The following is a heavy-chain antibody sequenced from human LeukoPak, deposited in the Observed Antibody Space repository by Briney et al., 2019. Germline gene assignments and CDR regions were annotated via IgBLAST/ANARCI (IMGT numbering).Heavy chain of an antibody. CDR3: AKDLYYGSGAFDY. Sequence: GGSLRLSCAASGFTFRSYGMHWVRQAPGKGLEWVAFIRYDGSNKYYADSVKGRFTISRDNSKNTLYLQMNSLRAEDTAVYYCAKDLYYGSGAFDYWGQGTLVTVSS. CDR1: GFTFRSYG. J-gene: IGHJ4*02. CDR2: IRYDGSNK. V-gene: IGHV3-30*02. D-gene: IGHD3-10*01.